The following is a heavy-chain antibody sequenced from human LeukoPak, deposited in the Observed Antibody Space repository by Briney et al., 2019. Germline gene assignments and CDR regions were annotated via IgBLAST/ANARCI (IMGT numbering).Heavy chain of an antibody. V-gene: IGHV1-2*06. CDR3: AKLSGGGSSPNDY. CDR1: GYTFTGYY. CDR2: INPNSGGT. D-gene: IGHD6-6*01. J-gene: IGHJ4*02. Sequence: ASVKVSCKASGYTFTGYYMHWVRQAPGQGLEWMGRINPNSGGTNYAQKFQGRVTMTRDTSISTAYMELSRLRSDDTAVYYCAKLSGGGSSPNDYWGQGTLVTVSS.